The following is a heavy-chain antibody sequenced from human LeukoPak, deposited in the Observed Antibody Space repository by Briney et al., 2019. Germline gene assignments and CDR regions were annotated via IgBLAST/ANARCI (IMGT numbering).Heavy chain of an antibody. CDR1: GYTFTDYY. CDR2: INPNSGGT. D-gene: IGHD6-19*01. V-gene: IGHV1-2*02. CDR3: ARATGYNNGWYLFDY. Sequence: ASVKVSCKASGYTFTDYYMHWVRQAPGPGLEWMGWINPNSGGTDYAQKFQGRVTLIRDTSISTAYMELSRLTSDDTAVYYCARATGYNNGWYLFDYWGQGTLVSVSS. J-gene: IGHJ4*02.